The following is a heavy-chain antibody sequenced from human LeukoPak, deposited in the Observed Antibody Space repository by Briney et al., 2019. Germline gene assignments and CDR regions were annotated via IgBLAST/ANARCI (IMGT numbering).Heavy chain of an antibody. V-gene: IGHV3-30*18. D-gene: IGHD4-23*01. Sequence: PGRSLRLSCAASGFTFSSYGMHWVRQAPGKGLEWVAVISYDGINKFYVDSVKGRFTISRDNSKNTLYLQMNSLRAEDTAVYYCAKSRVETYGGNSLNNWGQGTLVTVSS. CDR1: GFTFSSYG. CDR2: ISYDGINK. J-gene: IGHJ4*02. CDR3: AKSRVETYGGNSLNN.